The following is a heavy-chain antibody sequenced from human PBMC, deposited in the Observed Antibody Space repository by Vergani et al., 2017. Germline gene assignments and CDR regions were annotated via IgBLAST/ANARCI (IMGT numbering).Heavy chain of an antibody. CDR1: GSSISSYY. Sequence: QVQLQESGPGLVKPSETLSLTCTVSGSSISSYYWSWIRQPPGKGLEWIGYIYYSGSTNYNPSLKSRVTISVDTSKNQFSLKLSSVTAADTAVYYCARDGHYYDSSGPFDYWGQGTLVTVSS. CDR2: IYYSGST. J-gene: IGHJ4*02. CDR3: ARDGHYYDSSGPFDY. V-gene: IGHV4-59*01. D-gene: IGHD3-22*01.